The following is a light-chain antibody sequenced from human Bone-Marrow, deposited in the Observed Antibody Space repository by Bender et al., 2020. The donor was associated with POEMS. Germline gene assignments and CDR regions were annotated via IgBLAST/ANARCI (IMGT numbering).Light chain of an antibody. Sequence: QSVLTQPPSASGTPGQRVTISCSGGSSNIGAHAVNWYQPLPGTAPKLLIYSSHRRPSEVPDRFSGSKSGFTASLTISGLQTEDEAIYHCCSYALYFTWVFGGGTKVTVL. V-gene: IGLV1-44*01. CDR1: SSNIGAHA. CDR3: CSYALYFTWV. J-gene: IGLJ3*02. CDR2: SSH.